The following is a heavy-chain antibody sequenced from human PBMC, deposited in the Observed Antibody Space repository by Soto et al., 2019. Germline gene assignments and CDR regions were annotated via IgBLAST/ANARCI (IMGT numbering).Heavy chain of an antibody. CDR1: GFTFSSYA. V-gene: IGHV3-64D*06. Sequence: GGSLRLSCSASGFTFSSYAMHWVRQAPGKGLEYVSAISSNGGSTYYADSVKGRFTISRDNSKNTLYLQMSSLRAEDTAVYYCVNGNSANWDFYYYGMDVWGQGTTVTVSS. D-gene: IGHD1-1*01. CDR2: ISSNGGST. CDR3: VNGNSANWDFYYYGMDV. J-gene: IGHJ6*02.